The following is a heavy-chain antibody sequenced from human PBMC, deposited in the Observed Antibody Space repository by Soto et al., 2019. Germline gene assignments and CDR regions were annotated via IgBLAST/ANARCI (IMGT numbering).Heavy chain of an antibody. V-gene: IGHV1-18*04. D-gene: IGHD2-2*01. CDR1: GYTFNSYG. Sequence: ASVKVSCKASGYTFNSYGISWVRQAPGQGLEWMGWISAYNGNTNYAQKVQGRVTMTTDTSTSTAYMELRSLRSDDTDVYYCARDLEYQPQYPWGQGTLVTVSS. CDR3: ARDLEYQPQYP. CDR2: ISAYNGNT. J-gene: IGHJ5*02.